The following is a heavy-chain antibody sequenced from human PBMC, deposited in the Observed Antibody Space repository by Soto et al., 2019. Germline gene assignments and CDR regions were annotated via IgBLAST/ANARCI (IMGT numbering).Heavy chain of an antibody. CDR2: IKSKSDGGTP. D-gene: IGHD6-6*01. CDR1: GFTFSKAW. J-gene: IGHJ4*02. CDR3: ATPEVLASDYFFDY. Sequence: PGGSLRLSCSASGFTFSKAWMTWVRQAPGKGLEWVGRIKSKSDGGTPDYAAPVQGRFTISRDDSENTLYLQMDSLKIEDTAVYYCATPEVLASDYFFDYWGQGTLVTVSS. V-gene: IGHV3-15*01.